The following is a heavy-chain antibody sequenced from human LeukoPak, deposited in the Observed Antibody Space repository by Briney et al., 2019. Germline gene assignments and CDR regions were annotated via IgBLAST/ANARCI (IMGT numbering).Heavy chain of an antibody. J-gene: IGHJ4*02. CDR1: CGSISTGSYH. Sequence: SETLSLTCTVSCGSISTGSYHWAWIRQPPGKGLEWIGEINHSGSTNYNPSLKSRVNISVDTSKNQFSLKLSSVTDAGTAVYYCARVWEQRPVPDYWGQGTLVTVSS. D-gene: IGHD6-25*01. CDR2: INHSGST. V-gene: IGHV4-39*07. CDR3: ARVWEQRPVPDY.